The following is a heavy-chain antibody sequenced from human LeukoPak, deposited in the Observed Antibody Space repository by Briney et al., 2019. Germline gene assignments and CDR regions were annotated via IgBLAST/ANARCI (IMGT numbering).Heavy chain of an antibody. Sequence: SETLSLTCTVSGGSIGSYYWSWIRQPPGKGLEWIGYIYYSGSTNYNPSLKSRVTISVDTSKNQFSLKLSSVTAADTAVYYCARSIRFLEWPSLYYYYYGMDVWGQGTTVTVSS. D-gene: IGHD3-3*01. V-gene: IGHV4-59*01. CDR1: GGSIGSYY. J-gene: IGHJ6*02. CDR2: IYYSGST. CDR3: ARSIRFLEWPSLYYYYYGMDV.